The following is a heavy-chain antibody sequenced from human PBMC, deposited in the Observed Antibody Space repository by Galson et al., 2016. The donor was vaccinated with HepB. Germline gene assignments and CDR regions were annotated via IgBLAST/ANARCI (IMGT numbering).Heavy chain of an antibody. D-gene: IGHD3-3*01. J-gene: IGHJ1*01. V-gene: IGHV1-46*01. CDR1: GYTFSSYF. CDR2: MNSNGNKI. CDR3: VREILGVVY. Sequence: SVKVSCKASGYTFSSYFMHWVRQAPGQGLEWMGVMNSNGNKISYAQKFESRVTMTRDTSTSTVYMELNSLRSEDTAVYYCVREILGVVYWGQGSLVTVSS.